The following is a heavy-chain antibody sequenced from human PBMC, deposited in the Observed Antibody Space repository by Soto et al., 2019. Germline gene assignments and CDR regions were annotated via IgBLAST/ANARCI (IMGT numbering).Heavy chain of an antibody. V-gene: IGHV3-48*02. J-gene: IGHJ4*02. CDR3: LKDGWVH. D-gene: IGHD3-16*01. Sequence: EVQLVESGGDLVQPGGALRLSCVVSGFTFSEWSMNWVRQAPGKGLEWISYINNDGGTTHYADSVKGRFTVSRDNAKNSLYLQMNALRDEDTAVYYCLKDGWVHWGRGTLVHVSS. CDR2: INNDGGTT. CDR1: GFTFSEWS.